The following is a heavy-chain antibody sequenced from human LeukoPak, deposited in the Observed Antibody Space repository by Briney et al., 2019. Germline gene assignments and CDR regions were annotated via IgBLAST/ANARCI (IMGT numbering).Heavy chain of an antibody. Sequence: PGGSLRLSCAASGFTFSDYSMNWVRQATGQGLQWVSFISSISHTISYAASVKGLFTISRDNAENSLYLQMNSLRAEDTAVYYCAKEGFGNYYSAYFDYWGQGTLVTVSS. V-gene: IGHV3-48*01. CDR1: GFTFSDYS. CDR3: AKEGFGNYYSAYFDY. J-gene: IGHJ4*02. CDR2: ISSISHTI. D-gene: IGHD1-26*01.